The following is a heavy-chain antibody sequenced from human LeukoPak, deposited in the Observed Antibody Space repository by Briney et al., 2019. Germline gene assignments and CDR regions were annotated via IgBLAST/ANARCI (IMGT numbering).Heavy chain of an antibody. CDR2: IHPSGSS. D-gene: IGHD1-26*01. Sequence: SETLSLTCTVSGGSISGYFWSWIRQPAGKGLEWIGRIHPSGSSNYNPSLKSRLTMSVDTSKNQFSLNLSSVTAADTAVYLCARDGNVERPYDPWGQGTLVTVSP. J-gene: IGHJ5*02. CDR1: GGSISGYF. CDR3: ARDGNVERPYDP. V-gene: IGHV4-4*07.